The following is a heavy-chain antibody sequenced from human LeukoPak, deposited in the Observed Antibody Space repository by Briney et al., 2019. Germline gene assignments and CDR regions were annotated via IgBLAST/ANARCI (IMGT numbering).Heavy chain of an antibody. Sequence: PGGSLRLSCAASGFTFSSYAMSWVRQDPGKGLEWVAAISTSGGSTYYPDSVKGRFTISRDNSKNTLYLQMNSLRAEDTAVYYCAIERGKMATWLFLHDYWGQGTLVTVSS. J-gene: IGHJ4*02. CDR3: AIERGKMATWLFLHDY. CDR2: ISTSGGST. V-gene: IGHV3-23*01. CDR1: GFTFSSYA. D-gene: IGHD5-24*01.